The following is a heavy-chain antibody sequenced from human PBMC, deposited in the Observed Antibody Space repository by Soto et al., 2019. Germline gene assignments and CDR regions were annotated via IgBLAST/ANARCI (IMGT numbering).Heavy chain of an antibody. CDR1: GFSLSNARMG. CDR3: ARTLKEVTPSYFDY. V-gene: IGHV2-26*01. CDR2: IFSNDEK. J-gene: IGHJ4*02. D-gene: IGHD2-21*02. Sequence: QVTLKESGPVLVKPTETLTVTCTVSGFSLSNARMGVSWIRQPPGKALEGLAHIFSNDEKSYSTSLKSRLTISKHTSKSQVVLTMTNMDPVDTATYYCARTLKEVTPSYFDYWGQGTLVTVSS.